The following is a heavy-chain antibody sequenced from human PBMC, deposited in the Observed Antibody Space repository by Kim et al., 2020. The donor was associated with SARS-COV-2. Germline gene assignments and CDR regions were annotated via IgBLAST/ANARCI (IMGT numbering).Heavy chain of an antibody. V-gene: IGHV1-2*02. CDR3: ARKLRTTEGY. CDR1: GYTFTGNY. CDR2: INPNSGGT. D-gene: IGHD4-17*01. J-gene: IGHJ4*02. Sequence: ASVKVSCKASGYTFTGNYIHWVRQAPGQGLEWMGWINPNSGGTNYAQKFQGRVTMTRDTSISTAYMEMIRLTSDDTAIYYCARKLRTTEGYWGQGTLVTVSS.